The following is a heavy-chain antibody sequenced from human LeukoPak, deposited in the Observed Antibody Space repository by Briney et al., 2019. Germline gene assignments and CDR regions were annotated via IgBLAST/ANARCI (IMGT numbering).Heavy chain of an antibody. J-gene: IGHJ4*02. D-gene: IGHD3-22*01. Sequence: GGSLRLSCAASGFTFSDYWMTWVRQAPGKGLQWVANIKDDGSETYYVDSVKGRFTISRDNANNSLYLQMNSLRAEDTAVYYCAKDAAVGSSGYYYVPPLYYFHYWGQGTLVTVSS. CDR1: GFTFSDYW. CDR3: AKDAAVGSSGYYYVPPLYYFHY. V-gene: IGHV3-7*01. CDR2: IKDDGSET.